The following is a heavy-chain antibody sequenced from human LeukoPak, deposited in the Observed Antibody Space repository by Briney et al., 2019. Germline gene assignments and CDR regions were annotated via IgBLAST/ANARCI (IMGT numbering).Heavy chain of an antibody. CDR1: GFTFSSYA. Sequence: GGSLRLSCAASGFTFSSYAMSWVRQAPGKGLEWVSVIYSGGSTYYADSVKGRFTISRDNSKNTLYLQMNSLRAEDTAVYYCATVTTMYWYFDLWGRGTLVTVSS. D-gene: IGHD4-17*01. J-gene: IGHJ2*01. CDR2: IYSGGST. V-gene: IGHV3-66*01. CDR3: ATVTTMYWYFDL.